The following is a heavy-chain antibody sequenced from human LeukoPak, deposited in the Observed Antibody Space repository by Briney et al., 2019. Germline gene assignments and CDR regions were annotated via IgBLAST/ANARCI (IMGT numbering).Heavy chain of an antibody. CDR2: IYPSGNT. Sequence: TASETLSLTCTVSGGSISSYYWSWIRQPPGKGLEWIGRIYPSGNTNYNPSLKSRATISLDTSNNQFSLNLKSVTAADTAMYYCARDGVVTMELDFWGQGTLVTVSS. CDR3: ARDGVVTMELDF. D-gene: IGHD3-10*01. CDR1: GGSISSYY. J-gene: IGHJ4*02. V-gene: IGHV4-4*08.